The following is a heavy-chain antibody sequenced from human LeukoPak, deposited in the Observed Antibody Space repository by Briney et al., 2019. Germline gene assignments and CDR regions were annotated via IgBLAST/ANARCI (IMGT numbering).Heavy chain of an antibody. CDR3: AKGQWLDYYFDY. D-gene: IGHD5-12*01. CDR2: ISGSGGST. V-gene: IGHV3-23*01. J-gene: IGHJ4*02. Sequence: GGSLRLSCAASGFTFSSYAMSWVRQAPGKGLEWVSTISGSGGSTYYAHSVKGRFTISRDNSENTVYLQMSSLRAEDTAVYYCAKGQWLDYYFDYWGQGTLVTVSS. CDR1: GFTFSSYA.